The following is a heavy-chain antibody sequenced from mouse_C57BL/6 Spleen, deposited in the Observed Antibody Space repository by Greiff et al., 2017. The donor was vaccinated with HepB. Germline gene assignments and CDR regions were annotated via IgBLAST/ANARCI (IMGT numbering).Heavy chain of an antibody. V-gene: IGHV10-3*01. J-gene: IGHJ1*03. CDR3: VRDRIDYGNYVYFDV. Sequence: EVQVVESGGGLVQPPGSLKLSCAASGFTFNTYAMHWVRQAPGKGLEWVARIRSKSSNYATYYADSVKDRFTISRDDSQSMLYLQMNNLKTEDTAMYYCVRDRIDYGNYVYFDVWGTGTTVTVSS. CDR2: IRSKSSNYAT. D-gene: IGHD2-1*01. CDR1: GFTFNTYA.